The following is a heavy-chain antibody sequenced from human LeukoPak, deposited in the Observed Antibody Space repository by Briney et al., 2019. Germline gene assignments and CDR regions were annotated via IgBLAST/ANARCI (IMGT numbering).Heavy chain of an antibody. V-gene: IGHV3-74*01. CDR1: GFTFSSYW. CDR2: INSDGSST. D-gene: IGHD6-19*01. J-gene: IGHJ4*02. CDR3: ARARIAVAGYFDY. Sequence: GGSLRLSCAAPGFTFSSYWMHWVRQAPGKGLVWVSRINSDGSSTSYADSVKGRFTISRDNSKNTLYLQMNSLRAEDTAVYYCARARIAVAGYFDYWGQGTLVTVSS.